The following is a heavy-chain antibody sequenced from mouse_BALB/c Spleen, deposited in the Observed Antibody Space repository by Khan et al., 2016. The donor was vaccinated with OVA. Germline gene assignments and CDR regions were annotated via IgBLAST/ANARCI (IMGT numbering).Heavy chain of an antibody. D-gene: IGHD3-1*01. Sequence: EVQLVESGPGLVKPSQSLSLTCTVSGYSITSGYVWNWLRQFPGNKLEWMGYISYSGSTNYNPSLKSRISFTWDKSKNQFFLQLNSVTTEATATYYCARRARIEYWGQGTTLTVSS. J-gene: IGHJ2*01. V-gene: IGHV3-2*02. CDR2: ISYSGST. CDR1: GYSITSGYV. CDR3: ARRARIEY.